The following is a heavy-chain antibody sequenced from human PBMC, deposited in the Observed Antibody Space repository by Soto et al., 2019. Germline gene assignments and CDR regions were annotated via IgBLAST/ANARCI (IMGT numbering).Heavy chain of an antibody. CDR2: ISGSGGNT. CDR3: ANIPREDYFDY. Sequence: GGSLRLSCAASGFTFSSYAMSWVRQAPGKGLEWVSAISGSGGNTYYADSVKGRFTISRDNSKNTLYLQMNSLRAEDTAVYYCANIPREDYFDYWGQGTLVTVSS. V-gene: IGHV3-23*01. J-gene: IGHJ4*02. CDR1: GFTFSSYA. D-gene: IGHD2-2*02.